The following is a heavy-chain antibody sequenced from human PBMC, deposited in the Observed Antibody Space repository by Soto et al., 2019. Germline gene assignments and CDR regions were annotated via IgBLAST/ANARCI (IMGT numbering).Heavy chain of an antibody. J-gene: IGHJ3*02. D-gene: IGHD3-10*01. CDR1: GGSISSYY. Sequence: SETLSLTCTVSGGSISSYYWSWIRQPPGKGLYWIVYIYYSGSTNYNPSLKCRVTILVDTSKNQFSLKLSFVTAADTAVYYCARVWGGAFDIWGQGTMVTVSS. CDR2: IYYSGST. CDR3: ARVWGGAFDI. V-gene: IGHV4-59*01.